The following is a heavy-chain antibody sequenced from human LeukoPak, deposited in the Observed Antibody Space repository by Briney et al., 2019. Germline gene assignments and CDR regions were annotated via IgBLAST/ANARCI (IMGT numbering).Heavy chain of an antibody. D-gene: IGHD2-2*01. J-gene: IGHJ5*02. CDR1: GGTFSSYA. Sequence: GASVKVSCKASGGTFSSYAISWVRQATGQGLEWMGGVIPIFVTANYAQKCQGKVTITADESRSTASIELSSVRSEDTAVYPCASAFNSIVVLPAAIWFDPWGQGTLLTVSS. CDR3: ASAFNSIVVLPAAIWFDP. CDR2: VIPIFVTA. V-gene: IGHV1-69*13.